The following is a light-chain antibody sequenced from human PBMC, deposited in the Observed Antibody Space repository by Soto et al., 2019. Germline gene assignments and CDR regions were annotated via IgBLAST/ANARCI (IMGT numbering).Light chain of an antibody. CDR2: AVS. CDR3: ASYTGTDTPWV. CDR1: ASDIGYYNF. Sequence: QSVLTQPASVSGALGQSITISCTGAASDIGYYNFVSWYQQHPATAPKLIIYAVSHRPSGISFRFSGSKSGNTASLTISGLRAEDEAAYYCASYTGTDTPWVFGGGTKLTVL. J-gene: IGLJ3*02. V-gene: IGLV2-14*03.